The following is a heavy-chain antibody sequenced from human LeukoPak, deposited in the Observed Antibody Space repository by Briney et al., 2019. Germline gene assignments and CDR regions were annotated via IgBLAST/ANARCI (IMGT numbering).Heavy chain of an antibody. J-gene: IGHJ4*02. CDR1: GYTFTGYY. CDR3: AVGIAAAPSFDY. V-gene: IGHV1-2*02. CDR2: INPNSGGT. Sequence: ASVKVSCKASGYTFTGYYMHWVRQAPGQGLEWMGWINPNSGGTNYAQKFQGRVTMTRDTSISTVYMELSRLRSDDTAVYYCAVGIAAAPSFDYWGQGTLVTVSS. D-gene: IGHD6-13*01.